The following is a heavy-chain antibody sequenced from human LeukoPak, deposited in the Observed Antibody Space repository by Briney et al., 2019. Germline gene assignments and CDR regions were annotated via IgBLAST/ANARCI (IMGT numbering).Heavy chain of an antibody. V-gene: IGHV4-34*01. CDR3: ARLIGLGEVSPYFDF. D-gene: IGHD3-16*02. J-gene: IGHJ4*02. CDR2: INHSGGT. Sequence: SETLSLTCAVYGGSFSGFYWSWIRQPPGKGLEWIGDINHSGGTNYIPSLKSRVTISVDTFKNQFSLKLNSVTAPDTAVYYCARLIGLGEVSPYFDFWGQGRLVTVSS. CDR1: GGSFSGFY.